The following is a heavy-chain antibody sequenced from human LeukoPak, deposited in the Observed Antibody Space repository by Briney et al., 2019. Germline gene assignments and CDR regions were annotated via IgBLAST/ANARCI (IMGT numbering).Heavy chain of an antibody. V-gene: IGHV4-59*01. CDR1: GGSISSYY. J-gene: IGHJ4*02. CDR2: IYYSGST. Sequence: SETLSLTCTVSGGSISSYYWSWIRQPPGKGLEWIGYIYYSGSTNYNPSLNRRVTISVDTSKNQFSLKLSAVTAADTAVYYCARDDKAMENVFDYWGQGTLVTVSS. D-gene: IGHD5-18*01. CDR3: ARDDKAMENVFDY.